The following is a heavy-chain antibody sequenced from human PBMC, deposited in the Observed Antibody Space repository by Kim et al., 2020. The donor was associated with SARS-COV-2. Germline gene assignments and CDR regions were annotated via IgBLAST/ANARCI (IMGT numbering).Heavy chain of an antibody. V-gene: IGHV7-4-1*02. J-gene: IGHJ1*01. CDR3: ARDLGYSNTWDAYFQY. Sequence: ASVKVSCKASGYSFTSYAINWVRQAPGRGLEWMGWINTVTGNPTFARGLTGRFVFSVDPSVSTAYLQINSLQAEDTAVYFCARDLGYSNTWDAYFQYWGQGTLVAVSS. CDR2: INTVTGNP. D-gene: IGHD4-4*01. CDR1: GYSFTSYA.